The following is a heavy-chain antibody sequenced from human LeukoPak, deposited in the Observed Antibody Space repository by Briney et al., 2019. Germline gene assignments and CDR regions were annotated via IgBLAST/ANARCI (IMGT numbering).Heavy chain of an antibody. J-gene: IGHJ4*02. CDR3: ARDIQTGQYFDY. Sequence: SETLSLTCTVSGGSISSGGYYWSWIRQHPGKGLEWIGYIYYSGSTYYNPSLKSRLTISVDTSKNQISLKLSSVTAADTAVYYCARDIQTGQYFDYWGQGTLVTVSS. CDR2: IYYSGST. D-gene: IGHD1-14*01. V-gene: IGHV4-31*03. CDR1: GGSISSGGYY.